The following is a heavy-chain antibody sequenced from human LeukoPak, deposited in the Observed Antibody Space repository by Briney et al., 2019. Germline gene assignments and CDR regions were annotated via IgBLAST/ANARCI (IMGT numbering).Heavy chain of an antibody. Sequence: PSETLSLTCTVSGGSISSYYWSWIRQPPGKGLEWIGYIYYSGSTNYNPSLKSRVTISVDTSKNQFSLKLSSVTAADTAVYYCARDLTDYYELDYWGQGTLVTVSS. J-gene: IGHJ4*02. D-gene: IGHD3-22*01. V-gene: IGHV4-59*12. CDR3: ARDLTDYYELDY. CDR2: IYYSGST. CDR1: GGSISSYY.